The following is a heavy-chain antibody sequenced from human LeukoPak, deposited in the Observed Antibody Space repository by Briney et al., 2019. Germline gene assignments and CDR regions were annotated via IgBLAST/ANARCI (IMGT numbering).Heavy chain of an antibody. D-gene: IGHD3-22*01. Sequence: GGSLRLSCAASGFTFSSYAMSWVRQAPGRGLEWVSAVSDNGGSTYYADSVKGRFTISRDNSKNTLYLQMNSLRAEDTAVYYCAKGVKYGMDVWGQGTTVTVSS. CDR1: GFTFSSYA. J-gene: IGHJ6*02. CDR3: AKGVKYGMDV. CDR2: VSDNGGST. V-gene: IGHV3-23*01.